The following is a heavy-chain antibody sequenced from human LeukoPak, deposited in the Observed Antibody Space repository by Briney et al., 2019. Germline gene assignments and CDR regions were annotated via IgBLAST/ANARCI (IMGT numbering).Heavy chain of an antibody. CDR3: AREHGPYYDSSGYDRFDY. J-gene: IGHJ4*02. Sequence: SVKVSCKASVGTFSSYAISWVRQAPGQGLEWMGGIISLCGTANYAKKFQSRVTITTDDSMTTAYMELSSLRSEDTAVYYCAREHGPYYDSSGYDRFDYWGQGTLVTVSS. CDR2: IISLCGTA. V-gene: IGHV1-69*05. CDR1: VGTFSSYA. D-gene: IGHD3-22*01.